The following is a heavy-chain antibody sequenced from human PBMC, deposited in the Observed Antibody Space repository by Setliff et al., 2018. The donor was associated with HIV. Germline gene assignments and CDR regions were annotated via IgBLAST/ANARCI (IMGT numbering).Heavy chain of an antibody. Sequence: PGGSLRLSCAASGFTLSDYEMNWVRQAPGKGLEWVSYISSVSGSTIYYADSVKGRFTISRDNAKNSMFLQMNSLRAEDTAVYYCARTNNNYYYDTSDYFAGYYFDSWGQGTLVTVSS. CDR2: ISSVSGSTI. J-gene: IGHJ4*02. CDR1: GFTLSDYE. V-gene: IGHV3-48*03. CDR3: ARTNNNYYYDTSDYFAGYYFDS. D-gene: IGHD3-22*01.